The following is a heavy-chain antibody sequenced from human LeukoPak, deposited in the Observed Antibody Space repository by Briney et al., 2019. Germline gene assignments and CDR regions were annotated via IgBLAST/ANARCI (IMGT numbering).Heavy chain of an antibody. V-gene: IGHV3-48*03. CDR1: GFTFNSYE. J-gene: IGHJ4*02. Sequence: PGGSLRLSCAASGFTFNSYEMNWVRQAPGKGLEWVSYISSSGSTIYYADPVKGRFTISRDNAKNSLYLQMNSLRAEDTAVYYCARDRGPRYYFDYWGQGTLVTVSS. CDR3: ARDRGPRYYFDY. D-gene: IGHD3-16*01. CDR2: ISSSGSTI.